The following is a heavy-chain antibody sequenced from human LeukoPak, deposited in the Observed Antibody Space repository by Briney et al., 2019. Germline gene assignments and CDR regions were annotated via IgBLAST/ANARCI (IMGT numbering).Heavy chain of an antibody. CDR2: IISSCSTI. V-gene: IGHV3-11*01. J-gene: IGHJ6*02. D-gene: IGHD3-22*01. CDR1: GFTFNDYY. Sequence: GGSLRLSCAASGFTFNDYYMSWIRPAPGKGLEWVSYIISSCSTIYYADPVKGRFNISRDNAKKSLYLQMNSLGAEDTAVYYCARDWPDYDSSGYYSKSWYYYYGVDVWGQGTTVTVSS. CDR3: ARDWPDYDSSGYYSKSWYYYYGVDV.